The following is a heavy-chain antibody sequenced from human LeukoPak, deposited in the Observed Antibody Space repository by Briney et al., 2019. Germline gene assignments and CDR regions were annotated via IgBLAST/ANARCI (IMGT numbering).Heavy chain of an antibody. CDR2: IYSGGST. V-gene: IGHV3-53*01. D-gene: IGHD2-2*02. J-gene: IGHJ6*03. CDR3: ASRYCSSTSCYRNYYYMDV. CDR1: GFTVSSNY. Sequence: GGSLRLSCAASGFTVSSNYMSWVRQAPGKGLEWVSVIYSGGSTYYADSVKGRFTISRDNSKNTLYLQMNSLRAEDTAVYYCASRYCSSTSCYRNYYYMDVWGKGTTVTVSS.